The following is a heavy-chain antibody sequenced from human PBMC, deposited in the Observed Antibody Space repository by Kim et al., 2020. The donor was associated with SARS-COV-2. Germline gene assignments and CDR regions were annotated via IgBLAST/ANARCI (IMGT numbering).Heavy chain of an antibody. CDR3: ARGGGLGL. J-gene: IGHJ6*02. Sequence: GGSLRLSCAASGLPFSSFDMSWVRQAPGKGLEWVSLISASGDDTYYADSVKGRFTISRDNSKNTHYLQMNSLRAEDTAEYYCARGGGLGLWGQGTTVTVSS. CDR2: ISASGDDT. CDR1: GLPFSSFD. D-gene: IGHD3-16*01. V-gene: IGHV3-23*01.